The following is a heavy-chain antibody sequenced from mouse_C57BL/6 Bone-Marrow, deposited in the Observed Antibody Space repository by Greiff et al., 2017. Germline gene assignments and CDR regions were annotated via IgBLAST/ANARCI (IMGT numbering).Heavy chain of an antibody. CDR1: GYTFTSYG. CDR3: ARGDYSNYWFAY. V-gene: IGHV1-81*01. J-gene: IGHJ3*01. Sequence: LQESGAELARPGASVKLSCKASGYTFTSYGISWVKQRTGQGLEWIGEIYPRSGNTYYNEKFKGKATLTADKSSSTAYMELRSLTSEDSAVYFCARGDYSNYWFAYWGQGTLVTVSA. CDR2: IYPRSGNT. D-gene: IGHD2-5*01.